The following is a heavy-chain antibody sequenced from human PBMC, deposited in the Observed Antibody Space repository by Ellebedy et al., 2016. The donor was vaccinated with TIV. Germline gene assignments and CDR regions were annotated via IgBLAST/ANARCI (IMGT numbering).Heavy chain of an antibody. Sequence: ASVKVSXXVSGYTLTELSMHWVRQAPGKGLEWMGGFDPEDGETIYAQKFQGRVTMTENTSTDTAYMELSSLRSEDTAVYYCAVGDYAPLDYWGQGTLVTVSS. CDR2: FDPEDGET. CDR3: AVGDYAPLDY. D-gene: IGHD1-26*01. J-gene: IGHJ4*02. V-gene: IGHV1-24*01. CDR1: GYTLTELS.